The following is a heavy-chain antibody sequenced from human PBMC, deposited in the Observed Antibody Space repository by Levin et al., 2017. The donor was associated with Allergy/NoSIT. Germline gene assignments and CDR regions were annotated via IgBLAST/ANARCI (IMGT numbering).Heavy chain of an antibody. J-gene: IGHJ4*02. CDR2: ISSSSSYI. Sequence: PGGSLRLSCAASGFTFSSYSMNWVRQAPGKGLEWVSSISSSSSYIYYADSVKGRFTISRDNAKNSLYLQMNSLRAEDTAVYYCAREWSRFDWLPYYFDYWGQGTLVTVSS. CDR3: AREWSRFDWLPYYFDY. D-gene: IGHD3-9*01. CDR1: GFTFSSYS. V-gene: IGHV3-21*01.